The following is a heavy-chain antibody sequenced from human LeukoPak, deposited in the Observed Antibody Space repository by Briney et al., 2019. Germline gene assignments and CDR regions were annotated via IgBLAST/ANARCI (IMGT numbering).Heavy chain of an antibody. D-gene: IGHD1-26*01. Sequence: PGGSLRLSCVASGFTFSSYAMHWVRQAPGKGLEWVTVISYDGSNKYYADSVKGRFTISRDNSKNTLYLQMSSLRAEDTAVYYCARDGRSGSNYGRVDYWGQGTLVTVSS. CDR3: ARDGRSGSNYGRVDY. CDR1: GFTFSSYA. J-gene: IGHJ4*02. V-gene: IGHV3-30*04. CDR2: ISYDGSNK.